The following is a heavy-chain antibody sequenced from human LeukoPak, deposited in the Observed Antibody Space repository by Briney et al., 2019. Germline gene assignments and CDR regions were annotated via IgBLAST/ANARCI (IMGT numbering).Heavy chain of an antibody. J-gene: IGHJ4*02. CDR1: GGSVSDYY. Sequence: SETLSLTCTVSGGSVSDYYWSWIRQSPGKGLEWIGYLYYTGSTSYNPSLKSRVTISGDTSKNQFSLKLNSVTAADTAVYYCATRKLGNDYWGQGTLVTVSS. V-gene: IGHV4-59*02. D-gene: IGHD7-27*01. CDR3: ATRKLGNDY. CDR2: LYYTGST.